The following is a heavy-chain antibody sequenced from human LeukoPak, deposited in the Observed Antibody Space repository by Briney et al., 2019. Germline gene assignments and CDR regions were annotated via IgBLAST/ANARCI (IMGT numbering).Heavy chain of an antibody. CDR2: ISYDGSNK. J-gene: IGHJ3*02. V-gene: IGHV3-30-3*01. D-gene: IGHD2-15*01. Sequence: QPGRSLRFSCAASGFTFSSYAMHWVRQAPGKGLEWVAVISYDGSNKYYADSVKGRFTISRDNSKNTLYLQMNSLRAEDTAVYYCARDHRWYCSGGSCYSSAFDIWGQGTMVTVSS. CDR3: ARDHRWYCSGGSCYSSAFDI. CDR1: GFTFSSYA.